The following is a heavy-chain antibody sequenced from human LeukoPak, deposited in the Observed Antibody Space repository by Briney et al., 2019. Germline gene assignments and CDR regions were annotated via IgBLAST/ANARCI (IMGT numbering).Heavy chain of an antibody. V-gene: IGHV1-46*01. CDR1: GYSFTNYY. CDR2: INPSGGSSGGST. Sequence: GASVKVSCKASGYSFTNYYLHWVRQAPGQGIEYMGIINPSGGSSGGSTTYAQKFQGRVTMTRDTSTSTVYMELSNLRSEDTAVYYCARGGYIYGSFDNWGQGTLVTVSS. CDR3: ARGGYIYGSFDN. J-gene: IGHJ4*02. D-gene: IGHD5-18*01.